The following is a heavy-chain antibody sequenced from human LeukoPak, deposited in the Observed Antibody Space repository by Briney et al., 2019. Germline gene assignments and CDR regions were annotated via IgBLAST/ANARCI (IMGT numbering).Heavy chain of an antibody. CDR3: ARGRRGRYYFDY. V-gene: IGHV3-20*04. Sequence: GGSLRLSCAPSGFTLDDYGMSWVRHAPGKGLEWVSGINWNGGSTGYADSVKGRFTISRDNAKNSLYLQMNSLRAEDTALYYCARGRRGRYYFDYWGQGTLVTVSS. CDR1: GFTLDDYG. CDR2: INWNGGST. J-gene: IGHJ4*02.